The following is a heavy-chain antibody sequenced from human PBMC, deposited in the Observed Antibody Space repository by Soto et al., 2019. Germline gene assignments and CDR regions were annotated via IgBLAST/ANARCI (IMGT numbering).Heavy chain of an antibody. D-gene: IGHD6-19*01. CDR2: IDWDDDK. CDR1: GFSLSTSGMC. J-gene: IGHJ4*02. V-gene: IGHV2-70*01. CDR3: ARIRRGKQWLAFDS. Sequence: TCTFSGFSLSTSGMCVSWIRQPPGKALEWLALIDWDDDKYYSTSLKTRLTISKDTSKNQVVLTMTNMDPVDTATYYCARIRRGKQWLAFDSWAQGTLVTVSS.